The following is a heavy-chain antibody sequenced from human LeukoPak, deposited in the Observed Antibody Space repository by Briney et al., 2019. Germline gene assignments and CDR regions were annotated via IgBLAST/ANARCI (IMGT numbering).Heavy chain of an antibody. J-gene: IGHJ4*02. Sequence: GGSLRLSCAASGFTFDDYAMHWVRQAPGKGLEWVSGISWNSGSIGYADSVKGRFTISRDNAKNSLYLQMNSLRAEDTALYYCAKDRNPYYYGSGIDYWGQGTLVTVSS. CDR1: GFTFDDYA. CDR2: ISWNSGSI. CDR3: AKDRNPYYYGSGIDY. V-gene: IGHV3-9*01. D-gene: IGHD3-10*01.